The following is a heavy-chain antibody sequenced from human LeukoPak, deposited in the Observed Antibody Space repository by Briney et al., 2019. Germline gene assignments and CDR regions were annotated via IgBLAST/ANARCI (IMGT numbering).Heavy chain of an antibody. CDR1: GFTVSSNY. CDR3: ARGSGWYEEDAFDI. J-gene: IGHJ3*02. V-gene: IGHV3-53*05. D-gene: IGHD6-19*01. CDR2: IYSGGST. Sequence: PGGSLRLSCAASGFTVSSNYMSRVRQAPGKGLEWVSVIYSGGSTYYADSVKGRFTISRDNSKNTLYLQMNSLRAEDTAVYYCARGSGWYEEDAFDIWGQGTMVTVSS.